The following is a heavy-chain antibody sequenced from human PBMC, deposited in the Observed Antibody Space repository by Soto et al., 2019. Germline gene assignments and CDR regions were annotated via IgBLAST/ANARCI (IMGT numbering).Heavy chain of an antibody. CDR3: VRSSRYTSDSSEGNFDY. J-gene: IGHJ4*02. Sequence: QVQLQESGPGLVKPSGIMSLTCAVSGGSISSNKWWRWVRQPPGMGLERIGEIYHTGSTNYNPSLTSRVSISVDKSKNQFSLNLRSVPAAGTAVYYCVRSSRYTSDSSEGNFDYWGQGTRVTVSS. CDR2: IYHTGST. V-gene: IGHV4-4*02. D-gene: IGHD3-22*01. CDR1: GGSISSNKW.